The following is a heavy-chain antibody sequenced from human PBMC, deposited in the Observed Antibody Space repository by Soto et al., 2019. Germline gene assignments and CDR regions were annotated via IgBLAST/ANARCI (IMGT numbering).Heavy chain of an antibody. J-gene: IGHJ6*02. Sequence: QVQLVQSGAEVKKPGSSVKVSCKASGGTFSSYAISWVRQAPGQGLEWMGGIIPIFGTANYAQKFQGRVTITADESKNTAYMELSSLRSEDTAVYYCAGDGTGEDDFWSGPYYYGMDVWGQGTTVTVSS. D-gene: IGHD3-3*01. CDR2: IIPIFGTA. CDR1: GGTFSSYA. CDR3: AGDGTGEDDFWSGPYYYGMDV. V-gene: IGHV1-69*01.